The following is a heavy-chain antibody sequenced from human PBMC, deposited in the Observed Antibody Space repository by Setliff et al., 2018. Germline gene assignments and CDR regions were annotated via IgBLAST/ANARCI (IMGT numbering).Heavy chain of an antibody. J-gene: IGHJ3*02. D-gene: IGHD6-13*01. CDR1: GYSFNTYW. CDR2: VYPSDSDT. CDR3: ARKHFSSWYSDSFDI. Sequence: GESLKISCKGSGYSFNTYWIGWVRQMPGKGLEWMGIVYPSDSDTRYSPSFQGQVTFSVDKSISTAYLQWSSLKASDTAVYYCARKHFSSWYSDSFDIWGQGTRVTVSS. V-gene: IGHV5-51*01.